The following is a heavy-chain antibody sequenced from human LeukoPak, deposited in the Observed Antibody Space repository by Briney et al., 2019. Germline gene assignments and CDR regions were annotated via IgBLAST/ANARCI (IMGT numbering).Heavy chain of an antibody. CDR1: GGSFSAYY. Sequence: PSETLSLTCAVYGGSFSAYYWSWIRQPPGGGLEWIGEINHSGSTNYNPSLKSRVTMSVDTSKNQFSLKLSSVTAADTAMYYCAREGRQDYVYFDHWGQGSLVTVSS. D-gene: IGHD4-17*01. CDR3: AREGRQDYVYFDH. J-gene: IGHJ4*02. V-gene: IGHV4-34*01. CDR2: INHSGST.